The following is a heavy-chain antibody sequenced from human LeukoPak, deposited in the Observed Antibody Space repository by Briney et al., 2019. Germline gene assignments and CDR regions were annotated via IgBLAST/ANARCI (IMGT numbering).Heavy chain of an antibody. D-gene: IGHD6-19*01. Sequence: GGSLRLSCAVSGFTFTSFAMNWVRQAPGKGLEWVSGISGSGGSTYYADSVKGRFTISRDNSKNTLYLQMNSLRGEDTAIYHCAKDGITVAGHRDLDFWGHGTLVTVSS. CDR2: ISGSGGST. J-gene: IGHJ4*01. CDR1: GFTFTSFA. V-gene: IGHV3-23*01. CDR3: AKDGITVAGHRDLDF.